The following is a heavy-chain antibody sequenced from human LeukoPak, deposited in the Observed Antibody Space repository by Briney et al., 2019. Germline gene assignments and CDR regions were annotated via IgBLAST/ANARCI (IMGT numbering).Heavy chain of an antibody. J-gene: IGHJ4*02. D-gene: IGHD3-10*01. CDR1: GVSTSDSY. V-gene: IGHV4-59*08. CDR2: IFHTGDS. CDR3: AGHRFASPLDS. Sequence: SETLSLTCTVSGVSTSDSYWSWIRQPPGKGLEWIGYIFHTGDSHHNPSFRSRVSISLDTSKDQISLRLTSVTAADTAVYYCAGHRFASPLDSWGQGTLVTVPS.